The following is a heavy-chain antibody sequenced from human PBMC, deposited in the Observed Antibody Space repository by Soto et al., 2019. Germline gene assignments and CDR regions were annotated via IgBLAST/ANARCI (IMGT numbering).Heavy chain of an antibody. V-gene: IGHV3-53*01. J-gene: IGHJ3*01. Sequence: EERLVESGGGLIQPGGSLRVSCAASGFTVSSYYMSWVRQAPGKGLEWVSVIYSGGSTYYADSVKGRFTISRDDYGNLLYLQMNSLGVEDTAVYYCAKSRGTGWFADALDVWGQGTMVTVSS. CDR2: IYSGGST. D-gene: IGHD6-19*01. CDR1: GFTVSSYY. CDR3: AKSRGTGWFADALDV.